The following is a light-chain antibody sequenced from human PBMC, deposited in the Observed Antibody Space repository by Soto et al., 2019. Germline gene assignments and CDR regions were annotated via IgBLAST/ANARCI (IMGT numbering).Light chain of an antibody. Sequence: DIQMTQSPSTLSASVGDRVTITCRASQSISSWLAWYQQKPGTAPKVLIYKSSYLQSGVPSRFSGSGSGTEFTLTISSRQPDDFETYYCQQYSSYPYTFGQGTKLEIK. V-gene: IGKV1-5*03. CDR2: KSS. CDR3: QQYSSYPYT. CDR1: QSISSW. J-gene: IGKJ2*01.